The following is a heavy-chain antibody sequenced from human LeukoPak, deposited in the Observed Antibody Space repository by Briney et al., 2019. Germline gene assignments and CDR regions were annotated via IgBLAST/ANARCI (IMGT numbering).Heavy chain of an antibody. CDR3: AREVGYGDYVGVDWFDP. Sequence: SETLSLTCTVSGGSISSYYWSWIRQPPGKGLEWIGYIYYSGTTNYNPSLKSRVTISVDTSKNQFSLKLSSVTAADTAVYYCAREVGYGDYVGVDWFDPWGQGTLVTVSS. CDR1: GGSISSYY. CDR2: IYYSGTT. V-gene: IGHV4-59*01. J-gene: IGHJ5*02. D-gene: IGHD4-17*01.